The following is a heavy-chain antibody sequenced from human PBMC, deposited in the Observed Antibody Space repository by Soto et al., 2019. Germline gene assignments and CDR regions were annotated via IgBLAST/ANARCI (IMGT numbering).Heavy chain of an antibody. Sequence: GGSLRLSCASSVFTFISNAMHWVRQAPGKGLEWVAVISYDGSNKYYADSVKGRFTISRDNSKNTLYLQMNSLRAEDTAVYYCARDTDDAFDIWGQGTMVTVSS. CDR2: ISYDGSNK. CDR3: ARDTDDAFDI. CDR1: VFTFISNA. J-gene: IGHJ3*02. V-gene: IGHV3-30-3*01.